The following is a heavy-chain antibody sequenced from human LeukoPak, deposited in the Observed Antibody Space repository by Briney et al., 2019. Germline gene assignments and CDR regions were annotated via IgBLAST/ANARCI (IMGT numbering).Heavy chain of an antibody. V-gene: IGHV3-7*04. Sequence: PGGSLRLSCVASGFTFSTYWMSWVRQAPGKGLEWLANIKEDGTGKNHVDSVKGRFTISRDNAKNSLYLQMNGLRAGDTAVYYCAREIPQQLVAMDVWGQGTTVTVSS. D-gene: IGHD6-13*01. J-gene: IGHJ6*02. CDR1: GFTFSTYW. CDR2: IKEDGTGK. CDR3: AREIPQQLVAMDV.